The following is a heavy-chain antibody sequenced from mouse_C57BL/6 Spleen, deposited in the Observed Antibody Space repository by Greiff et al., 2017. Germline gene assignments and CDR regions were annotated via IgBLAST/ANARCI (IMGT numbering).Heavy chain of an antibody. J-gene: IGHJ2*01. V-gene: IGHV1-80*01. Sequence: QVQLQQSGAELVKPGASVTISCKASGYAFSSYWMNWVKQRPGKGLEWIGQIYPGDGDTNYNGKFKGKATLTADKSSSTAYMQLSSLTSEDSAVYFCAREGSTMVKDYWGQGTTLTVSS. CDR1: GYAFSSYW. D-gene: IGHD2-2*01. CDR3: AREGSTMVKDY. CDR2: IYPGDGDT.